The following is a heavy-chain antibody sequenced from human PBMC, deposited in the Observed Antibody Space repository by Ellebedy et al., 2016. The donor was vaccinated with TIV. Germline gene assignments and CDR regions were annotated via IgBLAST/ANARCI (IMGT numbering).Heavy chain of an antibody. J-gene: IGHJ4*02. CDR3: ARTLSSSWYYFDY. CDR1: GFTSSSHA. D-gene: IGHD6-13*01. V-gene: IGHV3-30*04. Sequence: GESLKISXAASGFTSSSHAMHWVRQAPGKGLEWVAVTSYDGRNKYHADSVKGRFTISRDNSKNTLFLQMDSLRAEDTAVYYCARTLSSSWYYFDYWGQGIQVTVSS. CDR2: TSYDGRNK.